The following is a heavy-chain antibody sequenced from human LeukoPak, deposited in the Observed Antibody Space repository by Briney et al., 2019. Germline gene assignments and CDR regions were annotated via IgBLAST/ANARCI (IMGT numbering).Heavy chain of an antibody. Sequence: ASVKVSCKASGGTFSSYAINWVRQATGQGLEWMGWMNPNSGNTGYAQKFQGRVTITRNTSISTAYMELSSLRSEDTAVYYCARVRGYYDFWSGLHYYYYMDVWGKGTTVTVSS. J-gene: IGHJ6*03. CDR3: ARVRGYYDFWSGLHYYYYMDV. D-gene: IGHD3-3*01. V-gene: IGHV1-8*03. CDR2: MNPNSGNT. CDR1: GGTFSSYA.